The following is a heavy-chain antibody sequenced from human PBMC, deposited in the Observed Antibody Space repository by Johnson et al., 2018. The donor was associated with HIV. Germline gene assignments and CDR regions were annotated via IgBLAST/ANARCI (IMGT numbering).Heavy chain of an antibody. V-gene: IGHV3-48*01. D-gene: IGHD1-26*01. CDR2: ISSSGSTI. CDR3: AQLLQVKVFDV. CDR1: ACNFNGYA. J-gene: IGHJ3*01. Sequence: VQVVESGGGVVQPGRSLRLSWTCSACNFNGYAVHLVRQAPGKGLEWVSYISSSGSTIYYADFVTGRFTISRDNSKNTLYLQMNSLRAEDTAVYYCAQLLQVKVFDVWGQGTMVTVSS.